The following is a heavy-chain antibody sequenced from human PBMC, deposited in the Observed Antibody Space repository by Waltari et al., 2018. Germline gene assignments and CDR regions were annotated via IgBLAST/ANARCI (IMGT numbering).Heavy chain of an antibody. V-gene: IGHV4-59*01. CDR1: GGSISSYY. Sequence: QVQLQESGPGLVKPSETLSLTCTVSGGSISSYYWSWIRQPPGKGLEWIGYIYYSGSTNYTPSLKSRVTISVDTSKNQFSLKLSSVTAADTAVYYCARVAPGAFDYWGQGTLVTVSS. CDR2: IYYSGST. CDR3: ARVAPGAFDY. J-gene: IGHJ4*02.